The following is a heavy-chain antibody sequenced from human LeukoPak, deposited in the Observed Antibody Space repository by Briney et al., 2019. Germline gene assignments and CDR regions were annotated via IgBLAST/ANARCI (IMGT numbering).Heavy chain of an antibody. CDR1: GGSFSGYY. CDR2: INHSGST. V-gene: IGHV4-34*01. D-gene: IGHD3-9*01. CDR3: ARDDLTGFDY. J-gene: IGHJ4*02. Sequence: SETLSLTCAVYGGSFSGYYWSWIRQPPGKGLEWIGEINHSGSTNYNPSLKSRVTISVDTSKNQFSLKLSSVTAADTAAYYCARDDLTGFDYWGQGTLVTVSS.